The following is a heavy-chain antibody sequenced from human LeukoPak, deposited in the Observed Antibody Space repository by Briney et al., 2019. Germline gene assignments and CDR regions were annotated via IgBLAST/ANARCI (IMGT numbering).Heavy chain of an antibody. CDR3: ARDRGDGYSYFDY. V-gene: IGHV1-46*01. CDR1: GGTFSSCA. J-gene: IGHJ4*02. CDR2: INPSGGST. Sequence: AASVKVSCKASGGTFSSCAISWVRQTPGQGLEWMGIINPSGGSTSYAQKFQGRVTMTRDASTGTVYMELSSLRSEDTAVYYCARDRGDGYSYFDYWGQGTLVTVSS. D-gene: IGHD5-24*01.